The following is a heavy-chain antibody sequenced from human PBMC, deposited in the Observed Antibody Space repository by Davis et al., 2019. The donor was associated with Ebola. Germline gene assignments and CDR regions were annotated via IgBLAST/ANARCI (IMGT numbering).Heavy chain of an antibody. Sequence: ASVKVSCKASGYRFTSYYMHWVRQAPGQGREWMGIINPNTGATSYAQNFQVRVNMTRDTSTSTVYMELSSLRSEDTAVYYCAREGGRYYDSSGYVFDIWGQGTMVKVSS. V-gene: IGHV1-46*01. D-gene: IGHD3-22*01. CDR2: INPNTGAT. J-gene: IGHJ3*02. CDR1: GYRFTSYY. CDR3: AREGGRYYDSSGYVFDI.